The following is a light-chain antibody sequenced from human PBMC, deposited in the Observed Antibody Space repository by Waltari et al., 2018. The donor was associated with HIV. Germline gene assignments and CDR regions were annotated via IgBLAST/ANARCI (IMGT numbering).Light chain of an antibody. CDR1: SSNVGSKP. J-gene: IGLJ1*01. CDR2: RDY. Sequence: QSVLTQPPSASGTLGQRVTISCPGSSSNVGSKPVYWFQQVPGTAPKLLIYRDYQRRSGVPDRFSVSKSGASASLTISGLRSEEEADYYCVAWDDSLSGYVFGTGTKVSVL. V-gene: IGLV1-47*01. CDR3: VAWDDSLSGYV.